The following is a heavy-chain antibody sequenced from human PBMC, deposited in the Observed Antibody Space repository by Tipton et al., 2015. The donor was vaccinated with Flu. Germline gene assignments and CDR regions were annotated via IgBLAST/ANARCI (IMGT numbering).Heavy chain of an antibody. Sequence: LRLSCTVSGYSISSGFYWGWIRRPPGKGLEWIGTIYHSGSTFYNPSLKSRVTISVDTSKNQFSLKLSSVTAADAAVYYCARGDGYNFDYWGQGTLVTVSS. V-gene: IGHV4-38-2*02. CDR2: IYHSGST. D-gene: IGHD5-24*01. CDR3: ARGDGYNFDY. CDR1: GYSISSGFY. J-gene: IGHJ4*02.